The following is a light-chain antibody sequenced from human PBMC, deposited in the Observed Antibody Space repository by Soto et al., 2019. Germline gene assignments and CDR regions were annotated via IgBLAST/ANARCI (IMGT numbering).Light chain of an antibody. CDR2: GAS. CDR1: QSVDRF. Sequence: EIVLTQSPGTLSLPPGERATLSCRASQSVDRFLAWFQQKPGQAPRLLIYGASSRATGIPDRFSGSGSGTDFTLTITRLEPEDSAVYFCHRYVGSPWAFGQGTRVEI. CDR3: HRYVGSPWA. J-gene: IGKJ1*01. V-gene: IGKV3-20*01.